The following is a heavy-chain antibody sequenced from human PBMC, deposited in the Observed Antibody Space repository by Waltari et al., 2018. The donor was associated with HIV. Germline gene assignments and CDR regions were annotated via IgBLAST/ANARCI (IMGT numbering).Heavy chain of an antibody. CDR2: IHSDGSST. CDR1: GFTFRSYW. CDR3: ARREATVVRGVYYYGMDV. V-gene: IGHV3-74*01. Sequence: AASGFTFRSYWVHWVRQAPGKGLVWVSRIHSDGSSTSYADFVKGRFTISRDNAKNTLYLQMNSLRAEDTAVYYCARREATVVRGVYYYGMDVWGQGTTVTVSS. D-gene: IGHD3-10*01. J-gene: IGHJ6*02.